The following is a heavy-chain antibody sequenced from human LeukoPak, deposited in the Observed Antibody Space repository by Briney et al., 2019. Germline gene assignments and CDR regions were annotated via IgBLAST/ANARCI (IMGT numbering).Heavy chain of an antibody. D-gene: IGHD5-24*01. CDR2: INAGNGNT. V-gene: IGHV1-3*01. Sequence: ASVKVSCKASGYTFTSYAVHWVRQAPGQRLEWMGWINAGNGNTKYSQKSQGRVTITRDTSASTAYMELSSLRSEDTAVYYCARVLRSGMATLVSLGYWGQGTLVTVSS. CDR3: ARVLRSGMATLVSLGY. CDR1: GYTFTSYA. J-gene: IGHJ4*02.